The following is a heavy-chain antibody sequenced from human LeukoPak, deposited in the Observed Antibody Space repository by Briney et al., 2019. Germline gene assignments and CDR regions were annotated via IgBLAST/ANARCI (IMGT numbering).Heavy chain of an antibody. D-gene: IGHD5-18*01. CDR2: IWYDGTNK. V-gene: IGHV3-33*08. J-gene: IGHJ4*02. CDR1: GFTFSSYA. Sequence: PGGSLRLSCSAPGFTFSSYAMHWVRQAPGKGLEWVALIWYDGTNKYYADSVKGRFTISRDNSKNTLYLQMSSLRGEDTAVYYCARDLSLGYSYGYIEYWGQGTLVTVSS. CDR3: ARDLSLGYSYGYIEY.